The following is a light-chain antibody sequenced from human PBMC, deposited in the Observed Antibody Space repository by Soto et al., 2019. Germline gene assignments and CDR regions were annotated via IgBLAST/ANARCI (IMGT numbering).Light chain of an antibody. CDR1: TTGIDNYDS. Sequence: QSVPTQPPSVTGSPGQSVTISCTATTTGIDNYDSVSWYQQAPGTAPKLMLYAVSKRPSGGPDRFSGSKSGNTASLTVSGLQAEDEAEYYCSSYAGTNRVFGTGTKVTVL. CDR2: AVS. CDR3: SSYAGTNRV. J-gene: IGLJ1*01. V-gene: IGLV2-8*01.